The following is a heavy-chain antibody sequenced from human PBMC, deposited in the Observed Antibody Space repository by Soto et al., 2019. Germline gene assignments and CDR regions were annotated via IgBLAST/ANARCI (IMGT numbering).Heavy chain of an antibody. CDR1: GGSISSYY. CDR3: ARELGYCSSTGCYPAGWFDP. Sequence: ETLSLTCTVSGGSISSYYWNWIRQPPGKGLEWIGYIYYSGSTNYNPSLKSRVTISVDTSENQFSLKLSSVTAADTAVYYCARELGYCSSTGCYPAGWFDPWGQGTLVTVSS. J-gene: IGHJ5*02. CDR2: IYYSGST. D-gene: IGHD2-2*01. V-gene: IGHV4-59*13.